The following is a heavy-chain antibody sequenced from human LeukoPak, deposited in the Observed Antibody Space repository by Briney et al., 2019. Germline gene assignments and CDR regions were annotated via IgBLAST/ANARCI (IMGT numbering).Heavy chain of an antibody. V-gene: IGHV3-53*01. CDR2: VFCGDNT. D-gene: IGHD2-2*01. Sequence: PRGSLPLSSAASGFPASINYTSWVGHAPAQGMEWGSVVFCGDNTYYTESVKGRFTISRDNSKIPVYLQMNSLRAEDTAVYYCARGETSSYDYWGQGTLVSVSS. CDR3: ARGETSSYDY. CDR1: GFPASINY. J-gene: IGHJ4*02.